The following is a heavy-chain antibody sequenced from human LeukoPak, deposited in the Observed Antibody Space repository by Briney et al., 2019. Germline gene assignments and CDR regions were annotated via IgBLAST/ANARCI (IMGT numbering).Heavy chain of an antibody. CDR3: ARDSYEQLADHGMDV. Sequence: ASVKVSCKASGYTFTSYYMRWVRQAPGQGLEWMGIINPSGGSTSYAQKFQGRVTMTRDTSTSTVYMELSSLRSEDTAVYYCARDSYEQLADHGMDVWGQGTTVTVSS. CDR2: INPSGGST. CDR1: GYTFTSYY. V-gene: IGHV1-46*01. D-gene: IGHD6-6*01. J-gene: IGHJ6*02.